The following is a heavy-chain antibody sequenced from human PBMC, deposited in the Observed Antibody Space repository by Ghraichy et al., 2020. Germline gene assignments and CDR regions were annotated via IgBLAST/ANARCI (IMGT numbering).Heavy chain of an antibody. CDR1: GGSISGSF. J-gene: IGHJ4*02. V-gene: IGHV4-59*12. CDR2: THYSGST. Sequence: SETLSLTCFVSGGSISGSFCGWFRQPPGKGLEWIGFTHYSGSTEYNPSLTSRVTISVDTTKNHFSLRLSSVTAADTAIYYCTRGGGWRTDNWGQGTLVTVSS. CDR3: TRGGGWRTDN. D-gene: IGHD2-15*01.